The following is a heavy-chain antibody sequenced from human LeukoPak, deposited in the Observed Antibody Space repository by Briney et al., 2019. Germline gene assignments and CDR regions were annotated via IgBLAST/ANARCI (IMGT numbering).Heavy chain of an antibody. CDR1: GFSFSGYD. CDR3: ARVTVGKLTGQDIVVVDTGAFDI. Sequence: PGGSLRLSCAASGFSFSGYDMSWVRQAPGKGLEWVSAISGSGGSTYYADSVKGRFTISRDNSKNTLYLQMNSLRAEDTAVYYCARVTVGKLTGQDIVVVDTGAFDIWGQGTMVTVSS. V-gene: IGHV3-23*01. CDR2: ISGSGGST. D-gene: IGHD2-15*01. J-gene: IGHJ3*02.